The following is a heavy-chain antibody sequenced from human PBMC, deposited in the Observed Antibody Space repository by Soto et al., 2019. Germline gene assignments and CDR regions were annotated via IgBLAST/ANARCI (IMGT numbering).Heavy chain of an antibody. Sequence: GGSLRLSCAASGFTFSSYAMHWVRQAPGKGLEWVAVISYDGSNKYYADSVKGRFTISRDNSKNTLYLQMNSLRAEDTAVYYCARDSHMIVVVSPYNWFDPWGQGTLVTVSS. CDR1: GFTFSSYA. CDR3: ARDSHMIVVVSPYNWFDP. J-gene: IGHJ5*02. V-gene: IGHV3-30-3*01. D-gene: IGHD3-22*01. CDR2: ISYDGSNK.